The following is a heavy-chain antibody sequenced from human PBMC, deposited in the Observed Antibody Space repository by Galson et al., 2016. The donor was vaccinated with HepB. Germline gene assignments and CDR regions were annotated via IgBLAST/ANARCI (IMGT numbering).Heavy chain of an antibody. V-gene: IGHV3-11*01. J-gene: IGHJ4*02. CDR2: ISTASATI. CDR1: GFSFNDFY. CDR3: ANDQKPRGFDY. Sequence: SLRLSCAASGFSFNDFYMSWIRQPPGRGLEWVAYISTASATIPYADSVRGRFTISRDNRRSLLFLEMNSLRAEDTALYYCANDQKPRGFDYWGQGTLVTVSS. D-gene: IGHD3-10*01.